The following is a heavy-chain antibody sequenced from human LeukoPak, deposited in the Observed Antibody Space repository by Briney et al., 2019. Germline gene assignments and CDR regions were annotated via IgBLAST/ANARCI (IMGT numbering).Heavy chain of an antibody. Sequence: GASVKVSCKISGYTLTEFSMNWVRQAPGQGLEWMGGIIPIFGTANYAQKFQGRVTITADESTSTAYMELSNLRSEGTAVYYCARASGGYSGYIYFDYWGQGTLVTVSS. CDR2: IIPIFGTA. CDR1: GYTLTEFS. CDR3: ARASGGYSGYIYFDY. D-gene: IGHD5-12*01. V-gene: IGHV1-69*13. J-gene: IGHJ4*02.